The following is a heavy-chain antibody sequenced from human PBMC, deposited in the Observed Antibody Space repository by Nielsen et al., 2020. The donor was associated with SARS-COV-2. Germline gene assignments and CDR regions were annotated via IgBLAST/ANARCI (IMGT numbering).Heavy chain of an antibody. V-gene: IGHV3-23*01. Sequence: GGSLRLSCAASGFTFASYAMSWVRQAPGKGPEWVSAISDNGGRTYHADSVKGRFTISRDNSKKTLYLQMNNLRVDDAGVYYCAKGMRSVYFNYMDVWGEGTTVTVSS. CDR3: AKGMRSVYFNYMDV. CDR1: GFTFASYA. D-gene: IGHD3-10*01. CDR2: ISDNGGRT. J-gene: IGHJ6*03.